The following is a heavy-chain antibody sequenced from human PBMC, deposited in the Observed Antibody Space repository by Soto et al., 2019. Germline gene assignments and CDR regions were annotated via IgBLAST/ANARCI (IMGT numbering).Heavy chain of an antibody. CDR3: ARGKDYGDPLYFDY. V-gene: IGHV4-31*03. D-gene: IGHD4-17*01. J-gene: IGHJ4*02. CDR2: IYYSGST. CDR1: GGSISSGGYY. Sequence: SETLSLTCTVSGGSISSGGYYWSWIRQHPGKGLEWIGYIYYSGSTYYNPSLKSRVTISVDTSKNQFSLKLSSVTAADTAVYYCARGKDYGDPLYFDYWGQGALVTVSS.